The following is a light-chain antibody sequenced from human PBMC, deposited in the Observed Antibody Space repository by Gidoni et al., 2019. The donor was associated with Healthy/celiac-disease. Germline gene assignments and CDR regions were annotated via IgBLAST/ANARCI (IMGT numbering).Light chain of an antibody. J-gene: IGKJ4*01. V-gene: IGKV1-39*01. CDR2: AAS. CDR1: QSISSY. CDR3: QQSYSTLALT. Sequence: DIQMTQSPSSLSASVGDRVTITCRASQSISSYLHWYQQKPGKAPKLLIYAASSLQSGVPSRFRGSGSGTDFPLTISSLQPEDFATYYCQQSYSTLALTFGGGTKVEIK.